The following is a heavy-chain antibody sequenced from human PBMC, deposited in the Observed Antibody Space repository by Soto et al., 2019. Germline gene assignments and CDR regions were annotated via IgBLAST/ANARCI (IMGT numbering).Heavy chain of an antibody. CDR2: INAGNGNT. V-gene: IGHV1-3*01. Sequence: GASVKVSCKACGYTFTSYAMHWVRQAPRQRLEWMGWINAGNGNTKYSQKFQGRVTITRDTSASTAYMELSSLRSEDTAVYYCARDNVLLWFGESPSDAFDIWGKGTMVTVSS. CDR1: GYTFTSYA. J-gene: IGHJ3*02. CDR3: ARDNVLLWFGESPSDAFDI. D-gene: IGHD3-10*01.